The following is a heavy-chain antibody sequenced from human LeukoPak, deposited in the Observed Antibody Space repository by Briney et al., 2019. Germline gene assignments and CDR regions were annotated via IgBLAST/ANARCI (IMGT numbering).Heavy chain of an antibody. CDR3: AREWVSTDY. Sequence: GGSLRLSCAASGFTVSSNYMSWVRQAPGKGLQWVANIKQDGTEKYYVDSVKGRFTISRDSAKNSLYLQMNSLRAEDTAVYYCAREWVSTDYWGQGTLVTVSS. CDR2: IKQDGTEK. J-gene: IGHJ4*02. V-gene: IGHV3-7*01. D-gene: IGHD5/OR15-5a*01. CDR1: GFTVSSNY.